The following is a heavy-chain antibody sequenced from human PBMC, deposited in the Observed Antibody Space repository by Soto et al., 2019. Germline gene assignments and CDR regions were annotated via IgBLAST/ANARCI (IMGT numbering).Heavy chain of an antibody. D-gene: IGHD6-13*01. Sequence: LSLTCTVSGGSMIAYYWNWMRQPPGKGMQWIGYTYYSGSTTYNPSLKSRVTISVDSSKNQFSLQLYSVTPAVTAVYYCARVRRTAGKWYFVYWGPGTLVTVS. CDR2: TYYSGST. CDR3: ARVRRTAGKWYFVY. V-gene: IGHV4-59*01. J-gene: IGHJ4*02. CDR1: GGSMIAYY.